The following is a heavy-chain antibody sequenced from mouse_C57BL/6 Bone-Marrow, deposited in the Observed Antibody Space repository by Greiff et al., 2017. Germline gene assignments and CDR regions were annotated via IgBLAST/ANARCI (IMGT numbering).Heavy chain of an antibody. V-gene: IGHV6-3*01. CDR1: GFTFSNYW. D-gene: IGHD1-1*01. Sequence: EVKLMESGGGLVQPGGSMKLSCVASGFTFSNYWMNWVRQSPEKGLEWVAQIRLKSDNYATHYAESVKGRFTISRDDSKSSVYLQMNNLRAEDTGIYYCTGGITTVVANYYAMDYWGQGTSVTVSS. J-gene: IGHJ4*01. CDR3: TGGITTVVANYYAMDY. CDR2: IRLKSDNYAT.